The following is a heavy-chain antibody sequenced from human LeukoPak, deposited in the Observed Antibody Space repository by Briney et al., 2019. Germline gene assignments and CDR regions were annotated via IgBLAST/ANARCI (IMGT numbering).Heavy chain of an antibody. D-gene: IGHD4-17*01. V-gene: IGHV4-34*01. CDR3: ARTPRKVTTYYYGMDV. CDR2: INHSGST. J-gene: IGHJ6*04. Sequence: SETLSLTCAVYGGSFSGYYWSWIRQPPGEGLEWIGEINHSGSTNYNPSLKSRVTISVDTSKNQFSLKLSSVTAADTAVYHCARTPRKVTTYYYGMDVWGKGTTVTVSS. CDR1: GGSFSGYY.